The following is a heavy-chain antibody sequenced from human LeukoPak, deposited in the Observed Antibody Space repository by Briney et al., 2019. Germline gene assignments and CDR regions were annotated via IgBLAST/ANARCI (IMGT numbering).Heavy chain of an antibody. J-gene: IGHJ4*02. Sequence: PSQTLSLTCTVSGGSISSSSYYWSWIRQPAGKGLEWIGYIYYSGSTNYNPSLKSRVTISVDTSKNQFSLKLSSVTAADTAVYYCARDSYGSGSSLWGQGTLVTVSS. CDR3: ARDSYGSGSSL. D-gene: IGHD3-10*01. CDR1: GGSISSSSYY. V-gene: IGHV4-61*10. CDR2: IYYSGST.